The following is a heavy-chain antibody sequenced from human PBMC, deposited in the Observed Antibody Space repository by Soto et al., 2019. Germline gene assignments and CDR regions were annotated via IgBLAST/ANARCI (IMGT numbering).Heavy chain of an antibody. Sequence: QVQLQESGPGLVKPSETLSLSCTVSGGAISGYYWTWIRQPARRGLEWIGLIYSSGSTKYNPSLQIRVTVSLDTSKTQFSLRLTSVTAADTGVYYCARVQRFSDWFDPCGQGTLVTVSS. CDR2: IYSSGST. CDR3: ARVQRFSDWFDP. V-gene: IGHV4-4*07. CDR1: GGAISGYY. J-gene: IGHJ5*02. D-gene: IGHD3-3*01.